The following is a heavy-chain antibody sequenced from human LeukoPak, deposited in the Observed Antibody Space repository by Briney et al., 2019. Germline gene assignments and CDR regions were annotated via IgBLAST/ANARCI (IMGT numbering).Heavy chain of an antibody. Sequence: GSSVKVSCKASGGTFSSYAISWVRQAPGQRLEWMGGIIPIFGTANYAQKFQGRVTITTDESTSTAYMELSSLRSEDTAVYYCARDHDYCSSTSCYYWFDPWGQGTLVTVSS. CDR3: ARDHDYCSSTSCYYWFDP. CDR1: GGTFSSYA. CDR2: IIPIFGTA. J-gene: IGHJ5*02. V-gene: IGHV1-69*05. D-gene: IGHD2-2*01.